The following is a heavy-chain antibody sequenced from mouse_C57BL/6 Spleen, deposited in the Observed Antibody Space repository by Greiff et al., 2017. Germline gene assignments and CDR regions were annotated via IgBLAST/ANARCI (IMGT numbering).Heavy chain of an antibody. Sequence: QVQLQQSGPELVKPGASVKLSCKASGYTFTSYDINWVKQRPGQGLEWIGWIYPRDGSTKYNEKFKGKATLTVDTSSSTAYMELHSLTSEDSAVYFCARVKANYYGSSYDYFDYWGQGTTLTVSS. V-gene: IGHV1-85*01. CDR2: IYPRDGST. D-gene: IGHD1-1*01. J-gene: IGHJ2*01. CDR3: ARVKANYYGSSYDYFDY. CDR1: GYTFTSYD.